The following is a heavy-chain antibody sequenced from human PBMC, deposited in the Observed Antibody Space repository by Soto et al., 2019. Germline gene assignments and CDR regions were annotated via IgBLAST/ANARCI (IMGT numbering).Heavy chain of an antibody. V-gene: IGHV1-46*03. CDR3: ARDDGLYGDPIYYFDY. D-gene: IGHD4-17*01. CDR1: GYTFTSYY. J-gene: IGHJ4*02. CDR2: INPSGGST. Sequence: ASVKVSCKASGYTFTSYYMHWVRQAPGQGLEWMGIINPSGGSTSYAQKFQGRVTMTRDTSTSTVYMELSSLRSEDTAVYYCARDDGLYGDPIYYFDYWGQGTLVTVSS.